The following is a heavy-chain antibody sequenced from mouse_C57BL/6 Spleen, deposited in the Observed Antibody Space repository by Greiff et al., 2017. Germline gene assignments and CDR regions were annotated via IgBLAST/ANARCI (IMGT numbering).Heavy chain of an antibody. D-gene: IGHD2-5*01. J-gene: IGHJ2*01. V-gene: IGHV1-52*01. CDR1: GYTFTSYW. Sequence: QVQLQQPGAELVRPGSSVKLSCKASGYTFTSYWMHWVKQRPIQGLEWIGNIDPSDSETHYNQKFKDKDTLTVDKSSSTAYMQLSSLTSEDSAVYYCARKGSNYYYFDYWGQGTTLTVSS. CDR2: IDPSDSET. CDR3: ARKGSNYYYFDY.